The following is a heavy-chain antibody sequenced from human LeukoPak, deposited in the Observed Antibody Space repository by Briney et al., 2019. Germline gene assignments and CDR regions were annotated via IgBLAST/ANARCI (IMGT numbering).Heavy chain of an antibody. CDR3: AKDLGQAGPGLIHYYYYYYGMDV. CDR1: GFTFDDYA. V-gene: IGHV3-9*01. D-gene: IGHD6-13*01. CDR2: ISWNSGSI. J-gene: IGHJ6*02. Sequence: PGGSLRLSCAASGFTFDDYAMHWVRQAPGKGLEWVSGISWNSGSIGYADSAKGRFTISRDNAKNSLYLQMNSLRAEDTALYYCAKDLGQAGPGLIHYYYYYYGMDVWGQGTTVTVSS.